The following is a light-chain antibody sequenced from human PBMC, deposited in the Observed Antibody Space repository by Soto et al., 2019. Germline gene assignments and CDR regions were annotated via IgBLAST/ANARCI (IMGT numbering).Light chain of an antibody. CDR3: SSYTSSSTVV. Sequence: QSVLTQPASVSGSPGQSITISCTGSNSDVGAYNYVSWYQQHPGKAPKTMIYDVSNRLSGVSNRFSGSKSGNTASLTISGRQAEDEADYYCSSYTSSSTVVFGGGTKLTVL. J-gene: IGLJ3*02. V-gene: IGLV2-14*01. CDR2: DVS. CDR1: NSDVGAYNY.